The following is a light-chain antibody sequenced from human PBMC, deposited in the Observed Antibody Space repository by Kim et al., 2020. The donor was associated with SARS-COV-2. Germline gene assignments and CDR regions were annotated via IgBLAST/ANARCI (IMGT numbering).Light chain of an antibody. V-gene: IGLV2-14*03. Sequence: QSALTQPASVSGSPGQSITLSCTGTDSDVGGYQFVSWYQQHPGKGPKVIIYDVDKRPSGISTRFSGSKSGNSASLTISGLQAEDEADYYCSSYTTSTTYVFGTGTKVTVL. CDR1: DSDVGGYQF. J-gene: IGLJ1*01. CDR2: DVD. CDR3: SSYTTSTTYV.